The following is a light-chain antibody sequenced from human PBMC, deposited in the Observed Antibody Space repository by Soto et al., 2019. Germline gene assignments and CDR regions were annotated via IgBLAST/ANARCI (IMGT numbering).Light chain of an antibody. V-gene: IGLV2-14*01. CDR2: EVS. CDR1: SSDVGGYNY. J-gene: IGLJ1*01. Sequence: QSALTQPASVSGSPGQSITISCTGTSSDVGGYNYVSWYQQHPGKAPKLMIYEVSNGPSGVSNRFSGSKSGNPASLTISGLQAEYEAVYYCSSYTISSIDYFLGTGPKLTVL. CDR3: SSYTISSIDYF.